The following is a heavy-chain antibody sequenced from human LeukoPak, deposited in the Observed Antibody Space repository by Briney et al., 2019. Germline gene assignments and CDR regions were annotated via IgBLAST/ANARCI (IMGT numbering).Heavy chain of an antibody. J-gene: IGHJ4*02. CDR2: ISYDGSIN. Sequence: GRSLRLSCAASGFNFNSYAVHWVRQAPGKELEWVAVISYDGSINFYAASVKGRSTISRDNSKNTLYLQMNSLRAEDSALYFCARDRRYCGGGSCYFDYFFDYWGQGTLVTVSS. CDR1: GFNFNSYA. CDR3: ARDRRYCGGGSCYFDYFFDY. V-gene: IGHV3-30-3*01. D-gene: IGHD2-15*01.